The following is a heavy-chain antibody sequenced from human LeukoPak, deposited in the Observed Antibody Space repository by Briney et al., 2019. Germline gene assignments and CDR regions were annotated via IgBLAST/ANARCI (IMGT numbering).Heavy chain of an antibody. V-gene: IGHV4-39*01. D-gene: IGHD3-22*01. Sequence: SETLSPTCTVSGGSISSSSYYWGWIRQPPGKGLEWIGSIYYSGSTYYNPSLKSRVTISVGTSKNQFSLKLSSVTAADTAVYYCARHSSGYSIDYWGQGTLVTVSS. J-gene: IGHJ4*02. CDR1: GGSISSSSYY. CDR3: ARHSSGYSIDY. CDR2: IYYSGST.